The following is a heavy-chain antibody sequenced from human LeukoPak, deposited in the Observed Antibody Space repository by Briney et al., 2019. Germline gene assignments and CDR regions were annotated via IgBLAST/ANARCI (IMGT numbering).Heavy chain of an antibody. CDR2: IKSKTDGGTT. V-gene: IGHV3-15*01. J-gene: IGHJ1*01. Sequence: GGSLRLSCAASGFTFDDYGMSWVRQAPGKGLEWVGRIKSKTDGGTTDYAAPVKGRFTISRDDSKNTLYLQMNSLKTDDTAVYYCTTVRTITIIVVVITEDEYFQHWGQGTLVTVSS. CDR3: TTVRTITIIVVVITEDEYFQH. D-gene: IGHD3-22*01. CDR1: GFTFDDYG.